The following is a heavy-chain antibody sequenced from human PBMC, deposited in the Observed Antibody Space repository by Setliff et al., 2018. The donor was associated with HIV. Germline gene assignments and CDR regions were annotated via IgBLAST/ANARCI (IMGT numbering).Heavy chain of an antibody. J-gene: IGHJ3*01. Sequence: ASVKVSCKASGYNFTGYYIHWVRQAPGQGLEWVGRIHPNSGDTDYVQKFQGRVTMTRDTSINTAYMDLGRLRSDDTAVYYCARRAVSTSDAFDLWGQGTMVTVSS. D-gene: IGHD1-26*01. CDR2: IHPNSGDT. CDR3: ARRAVSTSDAFDL. V-gene: IGHV1-2*06. CDR1: GYNFTGYY.